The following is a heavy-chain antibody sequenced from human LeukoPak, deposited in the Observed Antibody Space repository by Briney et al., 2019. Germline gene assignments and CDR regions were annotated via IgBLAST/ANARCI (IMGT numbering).Heavy chain of an antibody. CDR3: ARDPLRWLQNNYYYYYMDV. V-gene: IGHV3-48*02. CDR1: GFTFSSYG. CDR2: ISSTRRTI. J-gene: IGHJ6*03. Sequence: GGSLRLSCATSGFTFSSYGMNWVRQAPGKGLEWVSYISSTRRTIYDADSVKGRFTISRDNAKNSLYLQMNSLRDEDTAVYYCARDPLRWLQNNYYYYYMDVWGKGTTVTVSS. D-gene: IGHD5-24*01.